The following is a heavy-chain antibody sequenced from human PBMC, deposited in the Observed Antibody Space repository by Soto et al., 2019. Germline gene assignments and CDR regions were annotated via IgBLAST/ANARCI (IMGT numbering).Heavy chain of an antibody. CDR2: IKDDGEDE. J-gene: IGHJ4*02. V-gene: IGHV3-7*04. Sequence: EVQLVESGGGLVQPGGSLRLSCAASGFTFSPYWMSWVRQAPGKGLEWVAIIKDDGEDEHYLEAVRGRFTIYRENAKKSLYLAMDSLRVGATAVYYCAGGSGWISDSWGQGTLVTVSS. CDR1: GFTFSPYW. D-gene: IGHD6-19*01. CDR3: AGGSGWISDS.